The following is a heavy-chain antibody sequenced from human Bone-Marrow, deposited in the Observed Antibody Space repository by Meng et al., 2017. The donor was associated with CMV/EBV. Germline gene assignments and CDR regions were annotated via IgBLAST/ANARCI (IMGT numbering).Heavy chain of an antibody. V-gene: IGHV1-18*01. J-gene: IGHJ6*02. CDR3: ARERDTIFGVVTYYYYGMDV. D-gene: IGHD3-3*01. CDR2: ISAYNGNT. CDR1: GYTFTSYG. Sequence: ASVKVSCKASGYTFTSYGISWVRQAPGQGLEWMGWISAYNGNTNYAQKLQGRVTMTTDTSTSTAYMELRGLRSDDTAVYYCARERDTIFGVVTYYYYGMDVWGQGTTVTVSS.